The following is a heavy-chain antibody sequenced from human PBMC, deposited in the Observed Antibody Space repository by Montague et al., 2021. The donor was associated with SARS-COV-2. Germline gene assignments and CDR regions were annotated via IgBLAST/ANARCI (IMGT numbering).Heavy chain of an antibody. V-gene: IGHV4-34*01. CDR3: ASITLGHYSITSRYSDWSDP. Sequence: SETLSLTCAVYGGSFSGYYWSWIRQPPGKGLEWIGEINYSGSTNYNPSLKSRVTISVDTSKNQFTLKLSSVTAADTAVYYCASITLGHYSITSRYSDWSDPWGQGTLVTVSS. CDR1: GGSFSGYY. CDR2: INYSGST. D-gene: IGHD2-2*02. J-gene: IGHJ5*01.